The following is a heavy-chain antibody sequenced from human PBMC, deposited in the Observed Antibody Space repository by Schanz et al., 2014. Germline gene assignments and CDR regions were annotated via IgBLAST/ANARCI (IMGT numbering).Heavy chain of an antibody. CDR2: ISGSGGST. V-gene: IGHV3-23*04. J-gene: IGHJ4*02. D-gene: IGHD1-1*01. CDR1: GFTFSDAW. CDR3: ARDRRNADLDY. Sequence: EVQLVESGGGLVKPGGFLRLSCAASGFTFSDAWMSWVRQAPGKGLEWVSAISGSGGSTYYADSVKGRFTISRDNSKNTLYLQMNSLRAEDTAVYYCARDRRNADLDYWGQGTLGTVSS.